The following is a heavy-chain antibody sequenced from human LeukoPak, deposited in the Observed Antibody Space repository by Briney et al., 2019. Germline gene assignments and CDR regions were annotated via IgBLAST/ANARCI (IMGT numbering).Heavy chain of an antibody. CDR1: GFTFNSYW. J-gene: IGHJ4*02. V-gene: IGHV3-23*01. CDR2: ISGSGGST. CDR3: AKAPCSGGSCYSPGVDY. Sequence: GGSLRLSCAASGFTFNSYWMSWVRQAPGKGLEWVSAISGSGGSTCYADSVKGRFTISRDNSKNTLYLQMNSLRAEDTAVYYCAKAPCSGGSCYSPGVDYWGQGTLVTVSS. D-gene: IGHD2-15*01.